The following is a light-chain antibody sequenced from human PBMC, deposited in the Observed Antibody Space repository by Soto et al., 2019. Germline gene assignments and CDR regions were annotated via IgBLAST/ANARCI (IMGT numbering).Light chain of an antibody. V-gene: IGKV3-11*01. CDR1: QSINRY. Sequence: EIVMTQSPATLSLSPGERATLSCRASQSINRYLAWYQQKPGQAPRLLIYYASNRAAGIPARFSGSGSGTDFTLTISSLEPEDFAAYYCQQRSNWPPITFGQGTRLEIK. CDR2: YAS. J-gene: IGKJ5*01. CDR3: QQRSNWPPIT.